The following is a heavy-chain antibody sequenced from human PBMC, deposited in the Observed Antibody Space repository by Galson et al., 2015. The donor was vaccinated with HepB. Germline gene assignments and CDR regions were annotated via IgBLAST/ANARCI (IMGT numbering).Heavy chain of an antibody. CDR2: IWYDGSNK. V-gene: IGHV3-33*01. Sequence: SLRLSCAASGFTFSSYGMHWVRQAPGKGLEWVAVIWYDGSNKYYADSVKGRFTISRDNSKNTLYLQMNSLRAEDTAVYYCARGQQQPEYYYYMDVWGKGTTVTVSS. CDR1: GFTFSSYG. J-gene: IGHJ6*03. D-gene: IGHD6-13*01. CDR3: ARGQQQPEYYYYMDV.